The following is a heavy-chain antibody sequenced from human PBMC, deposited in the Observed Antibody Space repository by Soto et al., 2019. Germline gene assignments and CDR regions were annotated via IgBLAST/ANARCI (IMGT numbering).Heavy chain of an antibody. J-gene: IGHJ4*02. CDR1: GFSLSSSGVG. Sequence: QITLKESGPTLVRPTQTLTLTCDLSGFSLSSSGVGVGWIRQPPGKALEWLALIYWNDDKRYSTSLKSRLTITKDTSKNQVVLTMTNMDPVDTATYYCVHSVGSRGSFDNWGQGSLVTVSS. V-gene: IGHV2-5*01. D-gene: IGHD6-25*01. CDR2: IYWNDDK. CDR3: VHSVGSRGSFDN.